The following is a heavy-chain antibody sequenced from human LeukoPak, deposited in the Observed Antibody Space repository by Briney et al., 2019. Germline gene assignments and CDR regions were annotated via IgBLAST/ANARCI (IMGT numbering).Heavy chain of an antibody. CDR1: EFTFNKFG. D-gene: IGHD1-26*01. J-gene: IGHJ6*03. V-gene: IGHV3-7*01. CDR2: IKQDGSEK. CDR3: ARETTTSPSDMDV. Sequence: GGSLRLSCAASEFTFNKFGMHWVRQAPGKGLEWVANIKQDGSEKYYVDSVKGRFTISRDNAKNSLYLQMNSLRAEDTAVYYCARETTTSPSDMDVWGKGTTVTVSS.